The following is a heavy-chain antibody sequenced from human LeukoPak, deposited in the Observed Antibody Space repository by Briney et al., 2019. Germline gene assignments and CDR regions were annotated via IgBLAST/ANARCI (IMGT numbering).Heavy chain of an antibody. D-gene: IGHD1-26*01. V-gene: IGHV1-18*04. J-gene: IGHJ5*02. CDR3: ARDRRPHRSGEFNWFDP. Sequence: ASVKVSCKASGYTFTGYYMHWVRQAPGQGLEWMGWISAYNGNTNYAQKLQGRVTMTTDTSTSTAYMELRSLRSDDTAVYYCARDRRPHRSGEFNWFDPWGQGTLVTVSS. CDR1: GYTFTGYY. CDR2: ISAYNGNT.